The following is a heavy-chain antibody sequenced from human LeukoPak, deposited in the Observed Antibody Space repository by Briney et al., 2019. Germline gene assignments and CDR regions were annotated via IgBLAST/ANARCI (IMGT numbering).Heavy chain of an antibody. CDR3: TRDGGQGQWLGYFDN. V-gene: IGHV3-7*03. D-gene: IGHD6-19*01. CDR2: IKQDGSAK. CDR1: GFTFSSYW. J-gene: IGHJ4*02. Sequence: PGGSLRLSCAASGFTFSSYWMTWVRQAPGKGLEWMANIKQDGSAKNYVDSVRGRFTISRDNAKNSLYLQMNSLRDEDTAVYYRTRDGGQGQWLGYFDNWGQGTLVTVSS.